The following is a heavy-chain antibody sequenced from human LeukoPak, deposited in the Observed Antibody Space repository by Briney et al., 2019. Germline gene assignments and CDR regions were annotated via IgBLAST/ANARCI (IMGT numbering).Heavy chain of an antibody. CDR3: AKAMSSAWNFDL. D-gene: IGHD3-10*01. CDR1: GDSISTYS. J-gene: IGHJ2*01. V-gene: IGHV4-59*01. Sequence: SETLPLTCTVSGDSISTYSWIWIRQPPGKGLECIGYISYSGSTNFNPSLQSRVTMSVATSKNQFSLKLNSVTAADTAVYYCAKAMSSAWNFDLWGRGTLVTVSS. CDR2: ISYSGST.